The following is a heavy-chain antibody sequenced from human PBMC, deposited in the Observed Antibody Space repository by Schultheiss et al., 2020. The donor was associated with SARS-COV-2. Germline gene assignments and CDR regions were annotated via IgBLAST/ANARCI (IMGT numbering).Heavy chain of an antibody. Sequence: SETLSLTCAVSGYSISSGYYWGWIRQPPGKGLEWIGEINHSGSTNYNPSLKSRVTMSVDTSKNQFSLKLSSVTAADTAVYYCAREDSSSLRAFDIWGQGTMVTVSS. CDR3: AREDSSSLRAFDI. J-gene: IGHJ3*02. V-gene: IGHV4-38-2*02. CDR2: INHSGST. D-gene: IGHD6-13*01. CDR1: GYSISSGYY.